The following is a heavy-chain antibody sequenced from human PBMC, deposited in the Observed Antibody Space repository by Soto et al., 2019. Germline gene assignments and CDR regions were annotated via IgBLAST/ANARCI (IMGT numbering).Heavy chain of an antibody. CDR3: ARDPHYYENIDYLDY. V-gene: IGHV4-38-2*02. CDR1: GYSINSGGYF. D-gene: IGHD3-22*01. J-gene: IGHJ4*02. Sequence: SETLSLTCAVSGYSINSGGYFWGWIRQPPGKGLEWIGSVFHSGTTYSNPSLKSRITISVDTSKNQFSLDLRSVTAADTAVYYCARDPHYYENIDYLDYWGQGTLGTVSS. CDR2: VFHSGTT.